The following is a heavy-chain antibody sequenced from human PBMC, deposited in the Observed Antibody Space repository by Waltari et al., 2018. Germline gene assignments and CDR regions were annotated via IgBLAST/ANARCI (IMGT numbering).Heavy chain of an antibody. V-gene: IGHV4-39*01. CDR1: GGSISSKNYY. Sequence: QLQLQESGPGLVKPSETLSLTCTVYGGSISSKNYYWGWIRQPPGKGLEWIGSIFYSGNTHYTPSLTGRVTISLDTSKNQFSLRLTSVTAADTAVYYCARRGDYWGQGTLVTVSS. J-gene: IGHJ4*02. CDR3: ARRGDY. CDR2: IFYSGNT.